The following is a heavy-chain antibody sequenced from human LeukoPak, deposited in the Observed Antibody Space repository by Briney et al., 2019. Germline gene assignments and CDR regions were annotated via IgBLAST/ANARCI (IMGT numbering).Heavy chain of an antibody. CDR2: IYYSGST. Sequence: SETLSLTCTVSGGSISSYYWSWIRQPPGKGLEWIGYIYYSGSTNYNPSLKSRVTISIDTSKNQFSLKLSSVTAADTAVYYCTRSGGYGDYVRVNWFDPWGQGTLVTVSS. CDR1: GGSISSYY. V-gene: IGHV4-59*01. CDR3: TRSGGYGDYVRVNWFDP. D-gene: IGHD4-17*01. J-gene: IGHJ5*02.